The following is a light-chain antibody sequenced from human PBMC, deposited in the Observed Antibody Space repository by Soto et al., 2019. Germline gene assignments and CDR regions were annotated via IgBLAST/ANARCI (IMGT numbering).Light chain of an antibody. CDR1: SSDVGGYNY. Sequence: QPASVSGSHGQSITISCTGTSSDVGGYNYVSWYQQHPGKAPKLMIYDVSNRPSGVSNRFSGSKSGNTASLTISGLQAEDEADYYCSSYTSSSTLVVFGGGTKLTVL. V-gene: IGLV2-14*01. CDR2: DVS. J-gene: IGLJ2*01. CDR3: SSYTSSSTLVV.